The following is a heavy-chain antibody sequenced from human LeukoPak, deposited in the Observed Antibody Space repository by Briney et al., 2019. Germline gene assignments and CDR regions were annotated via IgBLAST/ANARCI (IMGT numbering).Heavy chain of an antibody. CDR3: ARDGGAGYSSGLEYY. CDR2: IIPIFGTA. D-gene: IGHD6-19*01. J-gene: IGHJ4*02. V-gene: IGHV1-69*05. Sequence: SVKVSCKASGGTFSTYAISWVRQAPGQGLEWMGRIIPIFGTANYAQKFQGRVTITKDESTSTAYMELSSLRSEDTAVYYCARDGGAGYSSGLEYYWGQGTLVTVSS. CDR1: GGTFSTYA.